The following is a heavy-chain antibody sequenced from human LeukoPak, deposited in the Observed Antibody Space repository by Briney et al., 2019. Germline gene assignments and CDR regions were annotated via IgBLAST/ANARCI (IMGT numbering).Heavy chain of an antibody. J-gene: IGHJ4*02. CDR2: INPNSGDT. V-gene: IGHV1-2*06. Sequence: ASVKVSCKASGYTFTGYYMHWVRQAPGQGLEWMGRINPNSGDTVYAQKFQGRVTMTRDTSISTAYMELSSLSSDDTAVYYCARDPATMVYFDYWGQGTLVTVSS. D-gene: IGHD2-8*01. CDR3: ARDPATMVYFDY. CDR1: GYTFTGYY.